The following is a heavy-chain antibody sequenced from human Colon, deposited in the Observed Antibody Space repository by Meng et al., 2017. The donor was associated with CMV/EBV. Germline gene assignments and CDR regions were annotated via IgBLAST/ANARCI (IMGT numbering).Heavy chain of an antibody. V-gene: IGHV3-21*01. CDR2: ISSGSTYI. CDR1: GFTLRTHN. J-gene: IGHJ5*02. Sequence: GGSLRLSCAASGFTLRTHNMNWVRQAPGKGLEWVSSISSGSTYIYYADSVKGRFTISRDNAKSTLYLQMNNLQVEDTAVYYCARGLGTPTWGQGTLVTVSS. CDR3: ARGLGTPT. D-gene: IGHD1-7*01.